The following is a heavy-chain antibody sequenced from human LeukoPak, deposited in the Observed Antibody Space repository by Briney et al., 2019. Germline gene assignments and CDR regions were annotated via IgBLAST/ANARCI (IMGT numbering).Heavy chain of an antibody. CDR1: GFTFSSYG. J-gene: IGHJ4*02. V-gene: IGHV3-30*03. D-gene: IGHD3-10*01. Sequence: GGSLRLSCAASGFTFSSYGMHWVRQAPGKGLEWVAVISYDGSNKYYADSVKGRFTISRDNSKNTLYLQMNSLRAEDTAVYYCASGDYSPGSPFDYWGLGTLVTVSS. CDR2: ISYDGSNK. CDR3: ASGDYSPGSPFDY.